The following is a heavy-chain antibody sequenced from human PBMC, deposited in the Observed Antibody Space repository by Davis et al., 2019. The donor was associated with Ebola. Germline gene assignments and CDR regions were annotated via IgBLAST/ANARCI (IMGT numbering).Heavy chain of an antibody. CDR2: ISTYKGNT. J-gene: IGHJ4*02. Sequence: ASVKVSCKASGYTFTNYGITWVRQAPGQGLEWMGWISTYKGNTNSPQKFQGRVTMTTDTSTSTAYMELRSLTSDDTAVYYCARHGHSSGWYWGDWGQGTLVTVSS. D-gene: IGHD6-13*01. CDR1: GYTFTNYG. V-gene: IGHV1-18*01. CDR3: ARHGHSSGWYWGD.